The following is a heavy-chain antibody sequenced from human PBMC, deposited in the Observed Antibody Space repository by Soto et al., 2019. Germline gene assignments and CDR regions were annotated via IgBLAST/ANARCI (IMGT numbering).Heavy chain of an antibody. CDR2: ISYDGNNK. V-gene: IGHV3-30*03. D-gene: IGHD3-22*01. J-gene: IGHJ4*02. CDR3: ARALTYYYDIDY. Sequence: GGSLRLSCAASGFTFSSYGMHWVRQAPGKGLEWVAVISYDGNNKYYAEYVKGRITISRDNSKNKLNLQINSLRAEDTAVYYCARALTYYYDIDYWGQGTLVTVSS. CDR1: GFTFSSYG.